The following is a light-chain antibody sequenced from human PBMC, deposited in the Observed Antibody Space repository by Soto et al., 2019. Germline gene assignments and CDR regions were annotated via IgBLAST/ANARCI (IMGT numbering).Light chain of an antibody. CDR3: QQYESFPLT. CDR1: QGINKF. CDR2: TAS. J-gene: IGKJ4*01. Sequence: DIQMTQSPSSLYASVGDSVTITCRASQGINKFLAWFQQKPGTAPKSLISTASRLQSGVPSRFSGSGSWTHFTLTINNLQPEDFATYYCQQYESFPLTFGGGTRVEIK. V-gene: IGKV1-16*01.